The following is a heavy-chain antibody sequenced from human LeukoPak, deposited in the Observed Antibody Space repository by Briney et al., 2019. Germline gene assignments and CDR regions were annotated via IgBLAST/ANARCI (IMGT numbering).Heavy chain of an antibody. D-gene: IGHD2-15*01. Sequence: ASVKVSCKVSGYTLTELSMHWVRQAPGQGLEWMGWINPNSGGTNYAQKFQGRVTMTRDTSISTAYMELSRLRSDDTAVYYCAREVEYYMDVWGKGTTVTISS. CDR3: AREVEYYMDV. J-gene: IGHJ6*03. V-gene: IGHV1-2*02. CDR1: GYTLTELS. CDR2: INPNSGGT.